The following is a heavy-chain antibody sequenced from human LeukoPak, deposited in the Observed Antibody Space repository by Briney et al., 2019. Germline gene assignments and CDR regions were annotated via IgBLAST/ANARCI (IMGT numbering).Heavy chain of an antibody. CDR3: ARRPIAVAGWFDP. Sequence: SETLSLTCTVPGGSISSSSYYWGWIRQPPGKGLEWIGSIYYSGSTYYNPSLKSRVTISVDTSKNQFSLKLSSVTAADTAVYYCARRPIAVAGWFDPWGQGTLVTVSS. J-gene: IGHJ5*02. D-gene: IGHD6-19*01. CDR1: GGSISSSSYY. V-gene: IGHV4-39*01. CDR2: IYYSGST.